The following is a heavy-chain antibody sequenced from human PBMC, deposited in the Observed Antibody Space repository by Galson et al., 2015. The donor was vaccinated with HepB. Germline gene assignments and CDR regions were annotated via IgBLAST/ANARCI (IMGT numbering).Heavy chain of an antibody. CDR3: ARHGLAAGTSWFDP. D-gene: IGHD6-13*01. Sequence: LSLTCTVSGGSISSYYWSWIRQSPGKGLEWIGYIYDSLSTNYNPSLKSRVTMSVDTSKNHFSLKLSSVTAADTAVYYCARHGLAAGTSWFDPWGQGTLVTVSS. J-gene: IGHJ5*02. CDR2: IYDSLST. CDR1: GGSISSYY. V-gene: IGHV4-59*08.